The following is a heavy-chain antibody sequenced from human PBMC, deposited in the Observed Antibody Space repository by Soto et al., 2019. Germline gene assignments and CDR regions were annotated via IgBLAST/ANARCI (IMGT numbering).Heavy chain of an antibody. D-gene: IGHD2-15*01. CDR1: GFTFSDYY. CDR3: AREYCSGGSCYSGGGYYGMDV. CDR2: ISSSSSYT. V-gene: IGHV3-11*06. Sequence: PGGSLRLSCAASGFTFSDYYMSWIRQAPGKGLEWVSYISSSSSYTNYADSVKGRFTISRDNAKNSLYLQMNSLRAEDTAVYYCAREYCSGGSCYSGGGYYGMDVWGQVTTVTVSS. J-gene: IGHJ6*02.